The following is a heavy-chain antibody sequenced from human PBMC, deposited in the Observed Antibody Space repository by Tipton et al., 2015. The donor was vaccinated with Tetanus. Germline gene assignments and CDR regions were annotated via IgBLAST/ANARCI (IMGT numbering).Heavy chain of an antibody. CDR1: GFTFSSYA. CDR2: ISGSGGST. D-gene: IGHD3-22*01. Sequence: YLRLSCAASGFTFSSYAMSWVRQAPGKGLEWVSAISGSGGSTYYADSVKGRFTISRDNSKNTLYLRMNSLRAEDTAVYYCAIDSSGYYSYSDYWGQGTLVTVSS. V-gene: IGHV3-23*01. CDR3: AIDSSGYYSYSDY. J-gene: IGHJ4*02.